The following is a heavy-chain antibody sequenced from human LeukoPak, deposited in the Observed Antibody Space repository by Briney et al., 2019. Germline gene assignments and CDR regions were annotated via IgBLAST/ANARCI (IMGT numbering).Heavy chain of an antibody. D-gene: IGHD6-13*01. V-gene: IGHV1-2*02. Sequence: GASVKISCKASGYTFTGYYMHWVRQAPGQGLEWMGWINPNSGGTNYAQKFQGRVTMTRDTSISTAYMELSRLRSDDTAVYYCARDQNRVFWFDPWGQGTLVTVSS. J-gene: IGHJ5*02. CDR1: GYTFTGYY. CDR3: ARDQNRVFWFDP. CDR2: INPNSGGT.